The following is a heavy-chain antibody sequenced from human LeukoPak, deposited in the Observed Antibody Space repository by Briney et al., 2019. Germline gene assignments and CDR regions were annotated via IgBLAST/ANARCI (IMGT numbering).Heavy chain of an antibody. CDR2: IYYSGST. CDR1: SGSISSSSYY. V-gene: IGHV4-39*01. J-gene: IGHJ4*02. D-gene: IGHD4-11*01. Sequence: PSETLSLTCTVSSGSISSSSYYWGWIRQPPGKGLEWSGSIYYSGSTYYNPSLKSRVTISVDTCKNQFSLKLSSVTAADPAVYYCARVTVTEYFDYWGQGTLVTVSS. CDR3: ARVTVTEYFDY.